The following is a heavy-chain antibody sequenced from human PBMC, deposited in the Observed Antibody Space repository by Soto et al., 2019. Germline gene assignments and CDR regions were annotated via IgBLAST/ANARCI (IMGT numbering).Heavy chain of an antibody. V-gene: IGHV4-59*01. CDR2: IYYNGST. D-gene: IGHD1-26*01. CDR1: GGSISSYY. J-gene: IGHJ4*02. CDR3: ARRYGGNFDY. Sequence: SETLSLTCTVSGGSISSYYWSWIRQPPGKGLEWIGYIYYNGSTNYNPSLNSRVTISVDTSKNQFSLKLSFVTAADTAVYYCARRYGGNFDYWGQGTLVTVSS.